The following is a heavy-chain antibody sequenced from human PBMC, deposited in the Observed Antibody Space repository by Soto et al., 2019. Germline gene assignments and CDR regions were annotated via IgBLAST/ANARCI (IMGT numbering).Heavy chain of an antibody. CDR2: IKSKTDGGTT. CDR1: GFTFSNAW. V-gene: IGHV3-15*01. J-gene: IGHJ4*02. CDR3: STDRGIWAPIDY. Sequence: GGSLRLSCAASGFTFSNAWMSWVRQSPGKGLEWVGRIKSKTDGGTTDYAAPVKGRFTISRDDSKNTLYLQMNSLKTEDTAVYYGSTDRGIWAPIDYWGQGTLVTVSS. D-gene: IGHD3-16*01.